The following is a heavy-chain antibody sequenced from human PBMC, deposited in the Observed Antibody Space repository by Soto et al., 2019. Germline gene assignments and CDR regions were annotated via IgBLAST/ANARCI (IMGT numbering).Heavy chain of an antibody. CDR2: IKSKTDGGTT. Sequence: GGSLRLSCAASGFTFNNAWMNWVRQGPGKGLEWVGRIKSKTDGGTTDYAAPVKGRFTISRDDSKNTLYLQMNSLKTEDTAVYYCTTCSTSCLYYYYYGMDVWGQGTTVTVSS. D-gene: IGHD2-2*01. CDR1: GFTFNNAW. V-gene: IGHV3-15*07. J-gene: IGHJ6*02. CDR3: TTCSTSCLYYYYYGMDV.